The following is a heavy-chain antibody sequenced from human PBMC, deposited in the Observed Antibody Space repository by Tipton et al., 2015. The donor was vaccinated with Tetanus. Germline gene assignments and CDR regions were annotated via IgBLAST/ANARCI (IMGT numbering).Heavy chain of an antibody. V-gene: IGHV4-31*03. CDR3: ARDPAVLRFLEWLPDWYFAL. Sequence: GLVKPSGTLSLTCTVSGASIGSISYYWSWIRQPPGKGLEWIGYTYYSGSTGYNPSLKSRVTISVDTSKNQFSLKLSSVTAADTAVYYCARDPAVLRFLEWLPDWYFALWGRGTLVTVSS. CDR1: GASIGSISYY. J-gene: IGHJ2*01. CDR2: TYYSGST. D-gene: IGHD3-3*01.